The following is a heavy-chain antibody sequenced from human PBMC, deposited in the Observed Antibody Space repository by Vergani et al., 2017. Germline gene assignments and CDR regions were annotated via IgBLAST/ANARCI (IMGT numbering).Heavy chain of an antibody. V-gene: IGHV3-33*06. CDR1: GFTFSSYG. Sequence: QVQLVESGGGVVQPGRSLRLSCAASGFTFSSYGMHWVRQAPGQGLEWVEIIWFDGSNQYYADPVKGRFTISRDNSKNTLYLQMNSLRAGDTAVYYCAKDGGIAVLDAFDIWGQGTMVTVSS. CDR3: AKDGGIAVLDAFDI. J-gene: IGHJ3*02. D-gene: IGHD6-19*01. CDR2: IWFDGSNQ.